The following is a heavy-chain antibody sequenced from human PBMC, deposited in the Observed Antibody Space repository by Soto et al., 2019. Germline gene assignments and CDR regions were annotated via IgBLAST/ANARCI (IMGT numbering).Heavy chain of an antibody. CDR2: TYFRSKWYY. CDR1: GDSVSSNTAS. J-gene: IGHJ3*02. D-gene: IGHD3-10*01. CDR3: TSGYAFHI. Sequence: SQTLSLTCAISGDSVSSNTASWNWIRQSPSRGLEWLGRTYFRSKWYYEYGVSVKSLISINPDTSKNQFSLHLKSVTPQDTAVYYCTSGYAFHIWGQGTMVTVSS. V-gene: IGHV6-1*01.